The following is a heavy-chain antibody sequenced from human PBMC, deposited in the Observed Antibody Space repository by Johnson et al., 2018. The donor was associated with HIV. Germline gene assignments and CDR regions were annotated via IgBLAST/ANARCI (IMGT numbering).Heavy chain of an antibody. Sequence: VQLVESGGGLVKPGGSLRLSCAASGFTFSDYYMNWIRQAPGKGLEWVGRIKSKTDGGTTDYAAPVKDRFTISRDDSKNTLFLQMSSLKTDDTAVYYCTTAIVIDAFDIWGLGTLVTVSS. CDR1: GFTFSDYY. J-gene: IGHJ3*02. D-gene: IGHD3-16*02. CDR3: TTAIVIDAFDI. V-gene: IGHV3-15*01. CDR2: IKSKTDGGTT.